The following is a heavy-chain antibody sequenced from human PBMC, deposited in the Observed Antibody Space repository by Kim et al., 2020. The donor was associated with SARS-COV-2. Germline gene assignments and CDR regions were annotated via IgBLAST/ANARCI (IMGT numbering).Heavy chain of an antibody. CDR3: AKERSEVVPDAHNY. Sequence: GGSLRLSCATSGFIFSNFAMTWVRQAPGKGLEWVASISGTGGSIYYANSVKGRFTISRDNSKNTLYLEMNSLRAEDTAVYYCAKERSEVVPDAHNYWGQGTLVTVSS. V-gene: IGHV3-23*01. CDR2: ISGTGGSI. D-gene: IGHD2-2*01. J-gene: IGHJ4*02. CDR1: GFIFSNFA.